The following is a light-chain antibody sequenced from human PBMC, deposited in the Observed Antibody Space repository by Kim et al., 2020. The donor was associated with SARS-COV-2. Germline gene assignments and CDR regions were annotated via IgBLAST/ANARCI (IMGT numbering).Light chain of an antibody. J-gene: IGKJ3*01. CDR3: QQYDTYPFT. V-gene: IGKV1-16*02. Sequence: SGVPSNFSGSGSGTDFSLTINSLRPEDFATYYCQQYDTYPFTFGPGTKVAIK.